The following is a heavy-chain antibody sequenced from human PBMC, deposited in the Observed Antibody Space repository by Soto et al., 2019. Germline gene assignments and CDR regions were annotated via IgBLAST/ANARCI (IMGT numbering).Heavy chain of an antibody. CDR2: IYYTGTT. Sequence: QVQLQESGPGLVKPSQTLSLTCTVSGGSISSGSYYWSWIRQHPGKGLEWIGYIYYTGTTYYNPSLKSRVTISVDTSKNQFSLELISVTAADTAVYYCARVYGDYRSWFDPWGQGTLVTVSS. CDR3: ARVYGDYRSWFDP. D-gene: IGHD4-17*01. CDR1: GGSISSGSYY. J-gene: IGHJ5*02. V-gene: IGHV4-31*03.